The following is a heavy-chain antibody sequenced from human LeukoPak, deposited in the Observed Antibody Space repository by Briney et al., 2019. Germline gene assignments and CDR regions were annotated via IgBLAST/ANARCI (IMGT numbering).Heavy chain of an antibody. D-gene: IGHD3-10*01. Sequence: PGGSLRLSCAASGFTFSSYSMNWVRQAPGKGLEWVSYISSSSSTIYYADPVKGRLTISRDNAKNSLYLQMNSLRAEDTAVYYCARALTYYYGSGSGYWGQGTLVTVSS. CDR1: GFTFSSYS. CDR2: ISSSSSTI. V-gene: IGHV3-48*01. CDR3: ARALTYYYGSGSGY. J-gene: IGHJ4*02.